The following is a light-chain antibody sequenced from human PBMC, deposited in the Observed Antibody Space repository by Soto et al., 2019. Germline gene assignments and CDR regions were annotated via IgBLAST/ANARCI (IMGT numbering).Light chain of an antibody. Sequence: EIVFSQTPATPSFSPGEKATLTRRASQSVGSNLAWYLQKPGQAPRLLIYDASNRATGIPARFSGSGSGTEFTLTISSLQPEDFAVYYCHHYNSYPHAFGGGTKVDI. CDR3: HHYNSYPHA. V-gene: IGKV3D-15*01. J-gene: IGKJ4*02. CDR1: QSVGSN. CDR2: DAS.